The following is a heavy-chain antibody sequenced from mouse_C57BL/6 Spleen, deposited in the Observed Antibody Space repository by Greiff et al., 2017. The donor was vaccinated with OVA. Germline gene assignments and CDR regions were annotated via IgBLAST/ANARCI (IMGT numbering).Heavy chain of an antibody. CDR3: ARMGTGTGYYFDY. D-gene: IGHD4-1*01. V-gene: IGHV1-69*01. J-gene: IGHJ2*01. CDR1: GYTFTSYW. CDR2: IDPSDSYT. Sequence: VQLQQPGAELVMPGASVKLSCKASGYTFTSYWMHWVKQRPGQGLEWIGEIDPSDSYTNYNQKFKGKSTLTVDKSSSTAYMQLSSLTSEDSAVYYCARMGTGTGYYFDYWGQGTTLTVSS.